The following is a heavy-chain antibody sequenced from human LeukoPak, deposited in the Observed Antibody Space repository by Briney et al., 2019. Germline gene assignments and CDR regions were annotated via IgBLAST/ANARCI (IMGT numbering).Heavy chain of an antibody. CDR2: ISWNSGSI. Sequence: PGGSLRLSCAASGFTFDDYAMHWVRQAPGKGLEWVPGISWNSGSIGYADSVKGRFTISRDNAKNSLYLQMNSLRAEDTALYYCAKGYSYGYHTHFDYWGQGTLVTVSS. CDR3: AKGYSYGYHTHFDY. J-gene: IGHJ4*02. V-gene: IGHV3-9*01. CDR1: GFTFDDYA. D-gene: IGHD5-18*01.